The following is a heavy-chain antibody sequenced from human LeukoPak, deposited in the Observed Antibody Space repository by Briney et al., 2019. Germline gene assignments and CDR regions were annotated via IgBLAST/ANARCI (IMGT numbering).Heavy chain of an antibody. J-gene: IGHJ4*02. D-gene: IGHD2-2*01. CDR1: GGTFSSYA. Sequence: SVKVSCKASGGTFSSYAISWVRQAPGQGLEWMGRIIPILGIANYAQKFQGRVTVTADKSTSTAYMELSSLRSEDTAVYYCARDPLPSGVVVPAAVDYWGQGTLVTVSS. V-gene: IGHV1-69*04. CDR2: IIPILGIA. CDR3: ARDPLPSGVVVPAAVDY.